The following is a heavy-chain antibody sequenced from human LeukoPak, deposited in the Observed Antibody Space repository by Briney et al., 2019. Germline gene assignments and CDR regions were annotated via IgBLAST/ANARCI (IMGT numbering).Heavy chain of an antibody. CDR2: IYSGGTT. CDR3: ARGGDAFDI. J-gene: IGHJ3*02. V-gene: IGHV3-53*01. Sequence: IYSGGTTFSADSGKGRFTISRDNSKNTLYLQMTSLRAEDTAVYYCARGGDAFDIWGQGTMVSVSS. D-gene: IGHD2-15*01.